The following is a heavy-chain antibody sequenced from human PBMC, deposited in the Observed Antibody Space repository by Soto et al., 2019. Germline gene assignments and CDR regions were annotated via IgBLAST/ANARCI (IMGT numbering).Heavy chain of an antibody. V-gene: IGHV1-69*06. CDR1: GGTFSSYA. D-gene: IGHD5-18*01. Sequence: QVQLVQSGAEVKKPGSSVKVSCKASGGTFSSYAISWVRQAPGHGLEWMGGIIPVFGTGIYAQKFQGRVTITADKSPNTVYMELSSLRYEDTAVYFCARVGGTGGYTYGLDYWGQGTLVTVSS. CDR3: ARVGGTGGYTYGLDY. CDR2: IIPVFGTG. J-gene: IGHJ4*02.